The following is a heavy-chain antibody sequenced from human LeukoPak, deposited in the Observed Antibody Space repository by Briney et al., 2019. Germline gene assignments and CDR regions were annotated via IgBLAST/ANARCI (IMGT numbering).Heavy chain of an antibody. CDR1: GFIFSNCW. CDR2: IKTDASEK. Sequence: GGSLRLSCETSGFIFSNCWMTWVRQAPGKGLEWVANIKTDASEKYYADSVKGRFTISRDNAKMSLYLQMNSLRVEDTAVYYCARGAVAGANFDYWGLGTLVTVSS. D-gene: IGHD1-26*01. CDR3: ARGAVAGANFDY. J-gene: IGHJ4*02. V-gene: IGHV3-7*01.